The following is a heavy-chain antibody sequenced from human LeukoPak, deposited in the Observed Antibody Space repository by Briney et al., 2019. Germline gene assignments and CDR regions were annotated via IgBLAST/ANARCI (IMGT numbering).Heavy chain of an antibody. J-gene: IGHJ4*02. CDR3: AKSYYDSSGYQPFFDY. CDR1: GFTFYDYA. CDR2: ISWNSGSI. D-gene: IGHD3-22*01. V-gene: IGHV3-9*03. Sequence: GGSLRLSCAASGFTFYDYAMHWVRQAPGKGLEWVSGISWNSGSIGYADSVKGRFTISRDNAKNSLYLQMNSLRAEDMALYYCAKSYYDSSGYQPFFDYWGQGTLVTVSS.